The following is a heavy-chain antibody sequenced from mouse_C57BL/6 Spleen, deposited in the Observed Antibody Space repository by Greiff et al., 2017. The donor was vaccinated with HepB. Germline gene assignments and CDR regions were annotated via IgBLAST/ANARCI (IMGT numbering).Heavy chain of an antibody. J-gene: IGHJ1*03. Sequence: VQLQQSGAELVKPGASVKISCKASGYAFSSYWMNWVKQRPGKGLEWIGQIYPGDGDTNYNGKFKGKATLTADKSSSTAYMQLSSLTSEDSAVYFCAREGISYGRSYWYFDVWGTGTTVTVSS. V-gene: IGHV1-80*01. CDR1: GYAFSSYW. D-gene: IGHD1-1*01. CDR2: IYPGDGDT. CDR3: AREGISYGRSYWYFDV.